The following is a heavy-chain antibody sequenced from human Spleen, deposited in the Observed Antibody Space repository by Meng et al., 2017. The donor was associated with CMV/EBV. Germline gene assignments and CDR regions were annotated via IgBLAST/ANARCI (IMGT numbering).Heavy chain of an antibody. CDR1: GFTVSSNY. J-gene: IGHJ4*02. CDR2: IYSGGST. Sequence: CAASGFTVSSNYMNWVRQAPGKGLEWVSVIYSGGSTYYADSVKGRFTISRDNSKNTLYLQMNSLRAEDTAVYYCARVGIAVAGSFDYWGQGTLVTVSS. D-gene: IGHD6-19*01. V-gene: IGHV3-53*01. CDR3: ARVGIAVAGSFDY.